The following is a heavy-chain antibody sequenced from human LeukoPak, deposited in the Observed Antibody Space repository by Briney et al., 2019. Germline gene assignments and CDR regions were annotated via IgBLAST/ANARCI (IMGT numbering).Heavy chain of an antibody. Sequence: SETLSLTCTVSGGAISGYYWSWIRQPPGKGLEWIGYIFYSGTTNYNPSLKSRVTISVDTSKKRFSLNLNSVTPADTAVYYCAGGGQWLVYDCWGQGTLVTVSS. D-gene: IGHD6-19*01. CDR3: AGGGQWLVYDC. V-gene: IGHV4-59*01. J-gene: IGHJ4*02. CDR1: GGAISGYY. CDR2: IFYSGTT.